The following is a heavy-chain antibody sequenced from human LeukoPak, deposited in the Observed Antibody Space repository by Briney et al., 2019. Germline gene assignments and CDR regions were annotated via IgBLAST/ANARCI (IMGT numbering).Heavy chain of an antibody. V-gene: IGHV6-1*01. CDR2: TYFRSKWYN. D-gene: IGHD2-21*02. CDR1: GDSVSSNSAT. CDR3: ATEKY. Sequence: SQTLSLTCAISGDSVSSNSATWNWIRQSPSRGLEWLGRTYFRSKWYNGYAVSMKGRTTITPDTSKNQFSLQLHSVTPEDTAVYYCATEKYWGQGTLVTVSS. J-gene: IGHJ4*02.